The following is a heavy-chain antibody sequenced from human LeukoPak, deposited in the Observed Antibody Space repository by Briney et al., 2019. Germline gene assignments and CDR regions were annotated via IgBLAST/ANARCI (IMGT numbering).Heavy chain of an antibody. J-gene: IGHJ4*02. D-gene: IGHD2-21*01. CDR3: ARSTRVIPEDY. Sequence: ASVKVSCKASGGSFSRYAISWVRQAPGQGLEWMGIINPSGGSTTYAQKFQGRVTMTRDTSTSTVYMELSSLRSEDTAVYFCARSTRVIPEDYWGQGTLVTVSS. CDR2: INPSGGST. CDR1: GGSFSRYA. V-gene: IGHV1-46*01.